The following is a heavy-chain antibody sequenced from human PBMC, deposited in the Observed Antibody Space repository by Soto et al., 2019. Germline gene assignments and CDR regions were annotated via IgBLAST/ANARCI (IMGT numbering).Heavy chain of an antibody. CDR3: AREAVAVPRYSSTYYFDS. Sequence: SQTLSLTCAISGDSVSNNNAAWNWIRQSPSRGLEWLGRTYQRSKWYNDYAVSVKGRVTINADTSKNQFSLHLNSVTPEDTAVYYCAREAVAVPRYSSTYYFDSWGQGTLVTVSS. D-gene: IGHD6-19*01. V-gene: IGHV6-1*01. CDR2: TYQRSKWYN. J-gene: IGHJ4*02. CDR1: GDSVSNNNAA.